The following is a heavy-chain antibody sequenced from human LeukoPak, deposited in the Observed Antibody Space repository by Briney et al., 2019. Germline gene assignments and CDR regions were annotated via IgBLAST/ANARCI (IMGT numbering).Heavy chain of an antibody. CDR3: GRDYYDSRARWFDP. D-gene: IGHD3-22*01. CDR2: MNPNSGNT. V-gene: IGHV1-8*01. J-gene: IGHJ5*02. CDR1: GYTFTNYD. Sequence: SVKVSCKASGYTFTNYDINWVRQATGQGLEWMGWMNPNSGNTGYAQKFQGRVTMTRNTSISTAYMELSSLRSEDTAVYYCGRDYYDSRARWFDPWGQGTLVTVSS.